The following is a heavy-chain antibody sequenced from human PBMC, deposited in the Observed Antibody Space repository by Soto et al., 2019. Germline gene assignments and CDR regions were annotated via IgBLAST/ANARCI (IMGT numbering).Heavy chain of an antibody. CDR3: AKEFGWELQLSHPYYNSGMDV. V-gene: IGHV3-30*18. Sequence: QVQLVESGGGVVQPGRSLRLSCAASGFTFRSYGMHWVRQAPGKGLEWVALMSFDGSNKYYADSVRGRFTISSDNSKSTLYLQMDILSPEDTAVYYCAKEFGWELQLSHPYYNSGMDVWGQGTTVTGPS. CDR2: MSFDGSNK. J-gene: IGHJ6*02. CDR1: GFTFRSYG. D-gene: IGHD1-1*01.